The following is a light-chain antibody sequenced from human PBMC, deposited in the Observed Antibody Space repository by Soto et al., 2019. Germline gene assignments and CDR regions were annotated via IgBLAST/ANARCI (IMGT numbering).Light chain of an antibody. J-gene: IGKJ5*01. CDR2: DAS. CDR3: QQYNTYST. CDR1: QSISRW. V-gene: IGKV1-5*01. Sequence: DIHMTQSPSTLSASVGEGVTITCRASQSISRWLAWYQQKPGKAPKALIYDASTLRSGVPSRFSGGGSGTEFTLTISSLQPDDFATYYCQQYNTYSTFGQGTRLEIK.